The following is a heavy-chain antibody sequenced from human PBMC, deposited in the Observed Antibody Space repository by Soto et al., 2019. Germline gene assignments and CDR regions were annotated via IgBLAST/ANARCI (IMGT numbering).Heavy chain of an antibody. Sequence: QVQLVQSGAEVKKPGSSVKVSCKASGGTFSSYAISWVRQAPGQGLEWMGGIIPIFGTANYAQKFQGRVTITADESKSTAYMELSSLRSEDTAVYYCASPHPSDIVVVSGYYYYGMDVWGQGTTFTVSS. V-gene: IGHV1-69*01. CDR1: GGTFSSYA. CDR3: ASPHPSDIVVVSGYYYYGMDV. D-gene: IGHD2-2*01. CDR2: IIPIFGTA. J-gene: IGHJ6*02.